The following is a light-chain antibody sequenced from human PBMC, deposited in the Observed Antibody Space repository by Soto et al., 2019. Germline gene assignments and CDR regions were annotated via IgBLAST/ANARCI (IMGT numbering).Light chain of an antibody. V-gene: IGKV2-28*01. CDR3: MQAVQTPLT. CDR2: LGS. CDR1: QSLLHSNGYNY. J-gene: IGKJ4*01. Sequence: DIVMTQSPLSLPVIPGESASISCRSSQSLLHSNGYNYLDWYLQKPGQSPQLLIYLGSNRASGVPDRFSGSGSGTDFTLKISRVEAEDVGVYYCMQAVQTPLTFGGGTKVEIK.